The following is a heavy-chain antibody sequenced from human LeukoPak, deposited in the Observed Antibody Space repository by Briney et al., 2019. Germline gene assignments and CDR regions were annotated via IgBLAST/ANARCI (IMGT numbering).Heavy chain of an antibody. CDR3: ATKFDRSYYDSNEYFQH. J-gene: IGHJ1*01. Sequence: ASVKVSSKVSGYTLTELSMHWVRQAPGKGLEWMGGFDPEDGETIYAQKFQGRVTMTEDTSTDTAYMELSSLRSEDTAAYYCATKFDRSYYDSNEYFQHWGQGTLVTVSS. CDR1: GYTLTELS. D-gene: IGHD3-22*01. CDR2: FDPEDGET. V-gene: IGHV1-24*01.